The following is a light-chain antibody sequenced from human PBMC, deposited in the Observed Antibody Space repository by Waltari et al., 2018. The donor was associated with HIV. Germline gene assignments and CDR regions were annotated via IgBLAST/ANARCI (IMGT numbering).Light chain of an antibody. J-gene: IGLJ3*02. CDR1: SSDVGGYNY. V-gene: IGLV2-11*01. CDR2: DVS. Sequence: QSALTQPRSVSGSPGQPVTISCPGTSSDVGGYNYVSWYQQHQSKAPKLMIYDVSKRPLGVPNRFSGSKSGNTASRTSSGLQAEDEADYDCCSYAGSYTSRVFGGGTKRTVL. CDR3: CSYAGSYTSRV.